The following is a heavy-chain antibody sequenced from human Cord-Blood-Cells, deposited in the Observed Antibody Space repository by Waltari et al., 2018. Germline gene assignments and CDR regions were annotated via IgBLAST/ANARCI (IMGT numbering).Heavy chain of an antibody. CDR2: INPNRGGT. V-gene: IGHV1-2*02. CDR1: GYTFTGYY. J-gene: IGHJ4*02. CDR3: ARDHKGNVDY. Sequence: QVQLVQSGAEVKKSGASVKVSCKASGYTFTGYYMHWVRQAPGQGLEWMGWINPNRGGTNYAQKFQGRVTMTRDTSISTAYMELSRLRSDDTAVYYCARDHKGNVDYWGQGTLVTVSS. D-gene: IGHD4-4*01.